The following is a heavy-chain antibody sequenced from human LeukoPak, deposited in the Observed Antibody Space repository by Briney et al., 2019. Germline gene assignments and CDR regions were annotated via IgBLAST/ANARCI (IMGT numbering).Heavy chain of an antibody. V-gene: IGHV1-18*01. D-gene: IGHD3-9*01. Sequence: ASVKVSCKGSGYIFPRYGLAWVRQAPGQGLEWMGWISPYNGETKYAQNFQDRLTLTTDTTTATAYVELRSLTSDDTAVYYCARPANMHLDWFMDYWGQGTLVTVSS. CDR3: ARPANMHLDWFMDY. J-gene: IGHJ4*02. CDR2: ISPYNGET. CDR1: GYIFPRYG.